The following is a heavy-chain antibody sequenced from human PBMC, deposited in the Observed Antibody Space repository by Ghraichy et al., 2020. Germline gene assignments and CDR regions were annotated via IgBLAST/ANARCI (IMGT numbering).Heavy chain of an antibody. CDR2: IYYGGST. CDR3: ATSAWTNWYFDF. Sequence: SETLSLTCTVSGDSISRSYFYWGWIRQPPGKELEWIGSIYYGGSTYYNPSLKGRVTVAADTSKHQFSLRLSSVTAADTAVYYCATSAWTNWYFDFWGRGTLVTVSS. D-gene: IGHD6-19*01. J-gene: IGHJ2*01. CDR1: GDSISRSYFY. V-gene: IGHV4-39*07.